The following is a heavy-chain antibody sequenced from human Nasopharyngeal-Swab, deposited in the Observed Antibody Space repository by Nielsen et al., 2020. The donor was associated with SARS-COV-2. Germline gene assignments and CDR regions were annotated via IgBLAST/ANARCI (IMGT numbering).Heavy chain of an antibody. CDR2: IYYGGST. J-gene: IGHJ5*02. Sequence: SETLSLTCTVSGGSISSSSYYWGWIRQPPGKGLEWIGSIYYGGSTYYNPSLKSRVTISVDTSKNQFSLKLSSVTAADTAVYYCARQEYLNWFDPWGQGTLVTVSS. V-gene: IGHV4-39*01. D-gene: IGHD6-6*01. CDR3: ARQEYLNWFDP. CDR1: GGSISSSSYY.